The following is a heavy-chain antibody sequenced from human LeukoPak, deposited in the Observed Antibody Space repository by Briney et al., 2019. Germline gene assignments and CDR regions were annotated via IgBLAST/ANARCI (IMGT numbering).Heavy chain of an antibody. Sequence: PSETLSLTCTVSGGSISSGGYYWSWIRQPPGKGLEWIGYIYTSVSTNYNPSLKSRVTISVDTSKNQFSLKLSSVTAADTAVYYCARRKCSSTSCYLSKYWYFDLWGRGTLVTVSS. CDR3: ARRKCSSTSCYLSKYWYFDL. J-gene: IGHJ2*01. CDR1: GGSISSGGYY. CDR2: IYTSVST. D-gene: IGHD2-2*01. V-gene: IGHV4-61*08.